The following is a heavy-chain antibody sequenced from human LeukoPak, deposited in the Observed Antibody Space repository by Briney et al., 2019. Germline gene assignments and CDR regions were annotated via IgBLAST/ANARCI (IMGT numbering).Heavy chain of an antibody. V-gene: IGHV1-18*01. D-gene: IGHD4-17*01. J-gene: IGHJ5*02. CDR3: ARGHGDYVINWFDP. CDR2: ISAYNGNT. CDR1: GYTFTSYG. Sequence: ASVKVSCKASGYTFTSYGISWVRQAPGQGLGWMGWISAYNGNTNYAQKLQGRVTMTTDTSTSTAYMELRSLRSDDTAVYYCARGHGDYVINWFDPWGQGTLVTVSS.